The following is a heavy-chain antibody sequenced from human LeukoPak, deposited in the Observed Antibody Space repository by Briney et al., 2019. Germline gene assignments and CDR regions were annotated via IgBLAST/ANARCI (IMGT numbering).Heavy chain of an antibody. CDR2: IYYSGST. Sequence: SETLSLTCTVSGGSISTSYWSWIRQPPGKGLEWIGYIYYSGSTYYNPSLKSRVTISVDTSKNQFSLKLSSVTAADTAVYYCARAGESSSSWYLGDAFDIWGQGTMVTVSS. CDR1: GGSISTSY. CDR3: ARAGESSSSWYLGDAFDI. D-gene: IGHD6-13*01. J-gene: IGHJ3*02. V-gene: IGHV4-59*08.